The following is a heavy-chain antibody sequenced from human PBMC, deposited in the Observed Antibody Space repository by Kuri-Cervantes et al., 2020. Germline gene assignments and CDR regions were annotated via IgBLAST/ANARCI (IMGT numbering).Heavy chain of an antibody. CDR3: AKDEDGNGYRVYFDY. Sequence: GGSLRLSCAASGFTFSSYTMSWVRQAPGKGLEWVSAISGSGGSTYYADSVKGRFTISRDNSKNTLYLQMISLRAEDTAVYYCAKDEDGNGYRVYFDYWGQGTLVTVSS. CDR2: ISGSGGST. V-gene: IGHV3-23*01. D-gene: IGHD5-24*01. J-gene: IGHJ4*02. CDR1: GFTFSSYT.